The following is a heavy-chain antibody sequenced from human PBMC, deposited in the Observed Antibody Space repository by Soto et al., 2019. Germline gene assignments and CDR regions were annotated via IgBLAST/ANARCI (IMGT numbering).Heavy chain of an antibody. CDR1: GFTCSSYA. Sequence: QVQLVASGGGVVQPGRSLSLSCAASGFTCSSYAMHWVRQAPGTGLEWVAVISYDGSKKYYANSVKGRFTISRDNSTNTLYLLMNSLTAEDTAVYYCARDRVTIFGSYGMDVWGQGTTDTVSS. CDR2: ISYDGSKK. J-gene: IGHJ6*02. V-gene: IGHV3-30-3*01. CDR3: ARDRVTIFGSYGMDV. D-gene: IGHD3-3*01.